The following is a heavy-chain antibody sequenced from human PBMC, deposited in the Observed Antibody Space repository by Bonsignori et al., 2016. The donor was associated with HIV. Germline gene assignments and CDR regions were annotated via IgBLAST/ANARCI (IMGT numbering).Heavy chain of an antibody. Sequence: QVQLQDSDPRLVKPSETLSLICTVSDGSISNYYWSWIRQTPGNGLEWIGYIFGSGSPDYNPSLKSRVTISLDTSKNQFSLKLISVTAADTAVYYCARVHSDILTWGRGGLGYMDVWAKGTTVTVSS. CDR3: ARVHSDILTWGRGGLGYMDV. D-gene: IGHD3-9*01. CDR2: IFGSGSP. V-gene: IGHV4-59*01. CDR1: DGSISNYY. J-gene: IGHJ6*03.